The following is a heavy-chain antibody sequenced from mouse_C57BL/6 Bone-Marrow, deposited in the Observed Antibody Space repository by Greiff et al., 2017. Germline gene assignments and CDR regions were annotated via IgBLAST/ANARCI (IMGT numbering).Heavy chain of an antibody. CDR2: IDPENGDT. CDR3: TTLTTVKGYAMDY. Sequence: VQLQQSGAELVRPGASVKLSCTASGFNIKDDYMHWVKQRPEQGLEWIGWIDPENGDTEYASKFQGKATITADTSSNTAYLQLSSLTSEDTAVYYCTTLTTVKGYAMDYWGQGTSVTVSS. CDR1: GFNIKDDY. D-gene: IGHD1-1*01. J-gene: IGHJ4*01. V-gene: IGHV14-4*01.